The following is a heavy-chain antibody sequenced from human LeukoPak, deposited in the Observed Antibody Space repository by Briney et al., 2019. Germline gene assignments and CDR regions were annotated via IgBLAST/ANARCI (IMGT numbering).Heavy chain of an antibody. V-gene: IGHV4-4*08. J-gene: IGHJ4*02. CDR2: VYYTGST. D-gene: IGHD3-16*01. CDR3: ARDLAFGSQIDY. CDR1: GGSVSNYQ. Sequence: SETLSLTCSVSGGSVSNYQCRWIRQPPGKGLEWIGYVYYTGSTNYNPSLKSRVTMFEDKSKNQFSLRLYSVTVADTAVYYCARDLAFGSQIDYCSQGTLVTVSS.